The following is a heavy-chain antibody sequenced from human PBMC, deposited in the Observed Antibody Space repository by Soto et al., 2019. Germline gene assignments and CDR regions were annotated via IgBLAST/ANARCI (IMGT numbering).Heavy chain of an antibody. V-gene: IGHV4-30-4*01. Sequence: SETLSLTCTVSGGSISSGDYYWRWIRQPPGKGLEWIGYIYYSGSTYYNPSLKSRVTISVDRSKNQFSLKLSSVTAADTAVYYCARAMTTVTTLDYWGQGTLVTVSS. J-gene: IGHJ4*02. CDR3: ARAMTTVTTLDY. D-gene: IGHD4-4*01. CDR1: GGSISSGDYY. CDR2: IYYSGST.